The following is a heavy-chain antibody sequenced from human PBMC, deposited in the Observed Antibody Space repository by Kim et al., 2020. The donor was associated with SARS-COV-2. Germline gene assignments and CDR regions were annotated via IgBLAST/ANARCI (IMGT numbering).Heavy chain of an antibody. V-gene: IGHV3-48*02. Sequence: GGSLRLSCAASGFTFSSYSMNWVRQAPGKGLEWVSYISSSSSTIYYADSVKGRFTISRDNAKNSLYLQMNSLRDEDTAVYYCARDPYLPTYSSSWLNWFDPWGQGTLVTVSS. CDR2: ISSSSSTI. CDR1: GFTFSSYS. D-gene: IGHD6-13*01. CDR3: ARDPYLPTYSSSWLNWFDP. J-gene: IGHJ5*02.